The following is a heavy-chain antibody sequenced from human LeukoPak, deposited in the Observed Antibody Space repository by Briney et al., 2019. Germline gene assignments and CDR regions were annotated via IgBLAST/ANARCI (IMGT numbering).Heavy chain of an antibody. J-gene: IGHJ5*02. CDR2: LSSSSSVI. Sequence: PGGSLRLSCAASGFTFSTYAMDWVRQAPGKGLEWVSYLSSSSSVIYHADSVKGRFTISRDNAKNSLYLQMNSLRAEDTAVYYCARERRQTYSSSWYQEIEYNWFDPWGQGTLVTVSS. V-gene: IGHV3-48*01. D-gene: IGHD6-13*01. CDR3: ARERRQTYSSSWYQEIEYNWFDP. CDR1: GFTFSTYA.